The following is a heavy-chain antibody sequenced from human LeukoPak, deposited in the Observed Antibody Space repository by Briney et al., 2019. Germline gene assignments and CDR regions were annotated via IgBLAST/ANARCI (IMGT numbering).Heavy chain of an antibody. CDR1: GFTFRNSW. CDR3: ARDLAMAGRDLDY. Sequence: GGSLRLSCAASGFTFRNSWMSWVRQAPGKGLEWVANIEVDGSEKYYVDSVEGRFDISGDNAKNSLYLQMNSLRAEDTALYYCARDLAMAGRDLDYWGQGTLVAVSS. V-gene: IGHV3-7*03. D-gene: IGHD6-19*01. CDR2: IEVDGSEK. J-gene: IGHJ4*02.